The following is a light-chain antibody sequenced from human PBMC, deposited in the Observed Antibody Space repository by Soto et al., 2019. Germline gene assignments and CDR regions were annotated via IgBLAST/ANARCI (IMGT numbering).Light chain of an antibody. CDR3: QQRSNWREYT. Sequence: EIVLTQFPATLSLSPGERATLSCRASQSVSSYLAWYQQKPGQAPRLLIYDASNRATGIPARFSGSGSGTDFTLTISSLEPEDFAIYYCQQRSNWREYTFGQGTKLEIK. CDR1: QSVSSY. V-gene: IGKV3-11*01. J-gene: IGKJ2*01. CDR2: DAS.